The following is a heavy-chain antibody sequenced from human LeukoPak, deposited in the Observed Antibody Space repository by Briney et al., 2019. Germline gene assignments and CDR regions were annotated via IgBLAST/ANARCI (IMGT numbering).Heavy chain of an antibody. V-gene: IGHV3-23*01. Sequence: GGSLRLSCAASGFTFSTYAMNWVRQAPGKGLEWVSAITGSGSTTYYAESVRGRFTISRDNSKNTLYLQMNSLRAEDTAVYFCARDDYDSSGPSDYWGQGTLVTVSS. CDR3: ARDDYDSSGPSDY. J-gene: IGHJ4*02. CDR1: GFTFSTYA. D-gene: IGHD3-22*01. CDR2: ITGSGSTT.